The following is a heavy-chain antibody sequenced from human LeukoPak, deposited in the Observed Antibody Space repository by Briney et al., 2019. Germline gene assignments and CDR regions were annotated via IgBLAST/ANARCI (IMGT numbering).Heavy chain of an antibody. CDR2: ISAYNGNT. CDR3: ARDSSGDPDY. J-gene: IGHJ4*02. D-gene: IGHD2-21*02. Sequence: GASVKVSCKASGYTFTGYYIHWVRQAPGQGLEWMGWISAYNGNTNYAQKLQGRVTMTTDTSTSTAYMELRSLRSDDTAVYYCARDSSGDPDYWGQGTLVTVSS. CDR1: GYTFTGYY. V-gene: IGHV1-18*04.